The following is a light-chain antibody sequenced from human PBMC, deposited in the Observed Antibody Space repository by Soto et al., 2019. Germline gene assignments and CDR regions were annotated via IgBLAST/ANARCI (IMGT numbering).Light chain of an antibody. J-gene: IGKJ3*01. V-gene: IGKV1-39*01. CDR2: AAS. Sequence: DIQMTQSPSSLSASVGDRVTITCRASQSISNYLNWYQQKPGKAPNLLIYAASSLQSGVPSRFSGSGSGADFTLTISSLQPEDFATYCCHQSYSPPFSFGPGTKVDIK. CDR1: QSISNY. CDR3: HQSYSPPFS.